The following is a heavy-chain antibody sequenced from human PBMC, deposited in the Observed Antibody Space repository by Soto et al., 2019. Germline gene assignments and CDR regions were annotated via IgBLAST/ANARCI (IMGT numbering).Heavy chain of an antibody. J-gene: IGHJ6*02. CDR1: GFTFSSCT. V-gene: IGHV3-21*01. CDR3: SCCSGGACHQNYGMDV. CDR2: ISPSTSHI. D-gene: IGHD2-15*01. Sequence: EVHLVESGGGLGKPGGSLRLSCAVSGFTFSSCTMNWVRQAPGKGLEWVSSISPSTSHIYYADSVKGRFTISRDNAKNSLFLQMNSLRAEDTAVYYCSCCSGGACHQNYGMDVWGQGTTVTVSS.